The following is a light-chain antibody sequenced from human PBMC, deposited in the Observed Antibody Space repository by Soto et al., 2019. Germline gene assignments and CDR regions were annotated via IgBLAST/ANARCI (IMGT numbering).Light chain of an antibody. CDR3: QQYNNWPPST. J-gene: IGKJ5*01. V-gene: IGKV3-15*01. CDR1: QSVRNN. CDR2: YAS. Sequence: EIMMTQSPATLSVSPGERATLSCRASQSVRNNLAWYQHKPGQVPRLLISYASTRATGIPARFSGSGSGTESTLTISSLQSEDVAVYYYQQYNNWPPSTFGQGTRLEIK.